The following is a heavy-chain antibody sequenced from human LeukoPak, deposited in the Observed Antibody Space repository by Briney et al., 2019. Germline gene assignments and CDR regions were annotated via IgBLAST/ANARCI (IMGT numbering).Heavy chain of an antibody. CDR3: ARGGIYSSWESFWFDP. D-gene: IGHD5-18*01. CDR2: INGDGSST. J-gene: IGHJ5*02. V-gene: IGHV3-74*01. CDR1: GFTFSSYW. Sequence: GGSLRLSCAASGFTFSSYWMHWVRQAPGKGLVWVSRINGDGSSTNYADSVKGRFTISRDNAKNTLYLQMNSLRAEDAAMYYCARGGIYSSWESFWFDPWGQGTLVTVSS.